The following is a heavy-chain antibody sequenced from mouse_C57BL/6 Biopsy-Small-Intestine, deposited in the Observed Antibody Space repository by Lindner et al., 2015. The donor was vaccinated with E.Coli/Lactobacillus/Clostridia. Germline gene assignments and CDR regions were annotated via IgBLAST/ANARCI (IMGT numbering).Heavy chain of an antibody. Sequence: VQLQESWGRLSEAWRVPETLLCSLWIHFSDYGMHWVRQAPEKGLEWVAYISSGSSTIYYADTVKGRFTISRDNAKNTLFLQMTSLRSEDTAMYYCARWLLLYYAMDYWGQGTSVTVSS. CDR1: IHFSDYG. D-gene: IGHD2-3*01. V-gene: IGHV5-17*01. CDR3: ARWLLLYYAMDY. CDR2: ISSGSSTI. J-gene: IGHJ4*01.